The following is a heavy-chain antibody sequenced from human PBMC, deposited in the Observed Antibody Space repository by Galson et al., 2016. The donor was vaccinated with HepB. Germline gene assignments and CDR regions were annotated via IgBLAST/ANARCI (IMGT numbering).Heavy chain of an antibody. CDR2: INYSGSQI. J-gene: IGHJ1*01. V-gene: IGHV3-21*04. CDR1: GFSFNLYT. Sequence: SLRLSCAASGFSFNLYTINWVRQAPGKGPEWLSSINYSGSQIFYSESVRGRFTISRDNANTSVYLQMSSLRVEDTALYYCATVVRFFETSGQGQYFQYWGQGTLVAVS. D-gene: IGHD2-15*01. CDR3: ATVVRFFETSGQGQYFQY.